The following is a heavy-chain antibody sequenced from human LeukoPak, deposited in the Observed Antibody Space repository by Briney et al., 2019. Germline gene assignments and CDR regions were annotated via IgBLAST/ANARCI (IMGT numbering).Heavy chain of an antibody. J-gene: IGHJ3*01. Sequence: GGSLRLSCAASGFAFSNYAMSWVRQAPGKGLEWVSSIYGNGDKTFYADFVKGRFTISRDNSKSTLYLQMNSLRAEDTAVFLCAKSLGAVSSADAFDVWGQGTMVTASS. CDR3: AKSLGAVSSADAFDV. D-gene: IGHD1-26*01. CDR2: IYGNGDKT. V-gene: IGHV3-23*01. CDR1: GFAFSNYA.